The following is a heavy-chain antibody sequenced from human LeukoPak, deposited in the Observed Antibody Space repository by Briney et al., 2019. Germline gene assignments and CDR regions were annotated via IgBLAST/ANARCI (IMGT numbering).Heavy chain of an antibody. Sequence: SVTLSLTCAVYGGSFNGYYWGWIRQPPGQGLVWIGEINHSGSTNYNPSLKCRLTISVDTSKNQFSLKLSSVTAADTAVYYCARPVSVSSSWYYNYWGQGTLVTVSS. CDR3: ARPVSVSSSWYYNY. D-gene: IGHD6-13*01. CDR2: INHSGST. V-gene: IGHV4-34*01. J-gene: IGHJ4*02. CDR1: GGSFNGYY.